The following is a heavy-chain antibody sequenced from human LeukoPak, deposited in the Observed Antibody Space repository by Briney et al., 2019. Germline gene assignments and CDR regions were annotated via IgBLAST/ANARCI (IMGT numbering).Heavy chain of an antibody. V-gene: IGHV3-49*04. CDR1: GFTLGDYA. CDR2: IRSKAYGGTT. CDR3: TSQDYDYVWGSYRSIVDY. Sequence: PGGSLRLSCTASGFTLGDYAMSWVRQAPGKGLEWVGFIRSKAYGGTTEYAASVKGRFTISRDDSKSIAYLQMNSLKTEDTAVYYCTSQDYDYVWGSYRSIVDYWGQGTLVTVSS. J-gene: IGHJ4*02. D-gene: IGHD3-16*02.